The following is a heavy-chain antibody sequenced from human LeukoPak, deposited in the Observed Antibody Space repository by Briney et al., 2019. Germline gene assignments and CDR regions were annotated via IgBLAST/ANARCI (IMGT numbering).Heavy chain of an antibody. J-gene: IGHJ4*02. CDR1: GFTFSDYY. D-gene: IGHD4-17*01. CDR3: ATAGAVTPPRL. V-gene: IGHV3-11*05. CDR2: ISGSSHYT. Sequence: PGGSLRLSCAASGFTFSDYYMTWVRQAPGKGPEWLSYISGSSHYTKYADSVKGRFTISRDNAKNSLYLQMNSLSAEDTAVYYCATAGAVTPPRLWGQGTLVTVSS.